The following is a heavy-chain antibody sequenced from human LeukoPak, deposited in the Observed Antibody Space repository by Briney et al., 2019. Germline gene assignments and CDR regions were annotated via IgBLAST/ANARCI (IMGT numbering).Heavy chain of an antibody. D-gene: IGHD2-2*01. Sequence: SETLSLTCAVYGGSFSGYYWSWIRQPPGKGLEWIGEINHSGSTNYNPSLKSRVTISVDTSKNQFSLKLSSVTAADTAVYYCARGSPRYCSSTSCYSEESWFDPWGQGTLVTVSS. CDR1: GGSFSGYY. V-gene: IGHV4-34*01. CDR3: ARGSPRYCSSTSCYSEESWFDP. J-gene: IGHJ5*02. CDR2: INHSGST.